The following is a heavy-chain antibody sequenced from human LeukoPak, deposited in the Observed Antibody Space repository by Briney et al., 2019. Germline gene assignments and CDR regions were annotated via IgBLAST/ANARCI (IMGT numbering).Heavy chain of an antibody. Sequence: GGSLRLSCAASGFTFSSYSMNWVRQAPGKGLEWVSSIRSSSNYIYYADSVKGRFTISRDNAKNSLFLQMNSLRAEDTAVYYCARGDSYSSSFDIWGQGTMVTVSS. CDR2: IRSSSNYI. CDR3: ARGDSYSSSFDI. J-gene: IGHJ3*02. V-gene: IGHV3-21*01. D-gene: IGHD6-13*01. CDR1: GFTFSSYS.